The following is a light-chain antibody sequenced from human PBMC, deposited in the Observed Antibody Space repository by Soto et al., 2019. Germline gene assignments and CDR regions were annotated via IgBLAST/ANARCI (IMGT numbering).Light chain of an antibody. V-gene: IGKV3-11*01. CDR2: DAS. J-gene: IGKJ1*01. CDR1: QSVSSY. CDR3: QQRSNWPRT. Sequence: EIVLTQSPATLSLSPGDRATLSCRASQSVSSYLAWYQQKPGQAPRLLIYDASNRATGIPARFSGGGSGTDFTLTISSLEPEDFAVYYCQQRSNWPRTFGQGTRWIS.